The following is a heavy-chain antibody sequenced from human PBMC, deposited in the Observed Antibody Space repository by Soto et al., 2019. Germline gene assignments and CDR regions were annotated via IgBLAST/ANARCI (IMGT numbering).Heavy chain of an antibody. D-gene: IGHD1-26*01. CDR3: ARGGPGIVGATTHFDY. J-gene: IGHJ4*02. CDR1: GGTFSSYA. Sequence: QVQLVQSGAEVKKPGSSVKVSCKASGGTFSSYAISWVQQAPGQGLEWMGGIIPIFGTANYAQKFQGRVTITADESTSTAYMELSSLRSEDTAVYYCARGGPGIVGATTHFDYWGQGTLVTVSS. V-gene: IGHV1-69*01. CDR2: IIPIFGTA.